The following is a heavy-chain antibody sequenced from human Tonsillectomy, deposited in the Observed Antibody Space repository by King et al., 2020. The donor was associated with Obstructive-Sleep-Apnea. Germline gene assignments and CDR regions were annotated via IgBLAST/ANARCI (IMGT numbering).Heavy chain of an antibody. D-gene: IGHD2-21*02. J-gene: IGHJ3*01. Sequence: VQLVESGGGVVPPGGSLRLSCAASGFTFSTYAMHWVRQDPGKGLEWLAFIRFDGSFKTYADSVKGRFTISRDTSKNTLYLQMNSLRPEDTAVYYCAKDRRDRLLSNDAFDVWGHGTTVIVSS. V-gene: IGHV3-30*02. CDR2: IRFDGSFK. CDR3: AKDRRDRLLSNDAFDV. CDR1: GFTFSTYA.